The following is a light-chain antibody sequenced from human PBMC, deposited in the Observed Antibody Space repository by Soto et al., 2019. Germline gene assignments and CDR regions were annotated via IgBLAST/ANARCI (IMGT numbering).Light chain of an antibody. CDR1: SSNIGAGYD. CDR2: SNS. J-gene: IGLJ1*01. Sequence: QSVLTQPPSVSGAPGQRVTISCTGSSSNIGAGYDVHWYQQLPGTAPKLLIYSNSNRPSGVPDRFSASNSGTSASLDITGLQAEDEADYSCQSYDNSLSGLYVFGTGTKLTVL. V-gene: IGLV1-40*01. CDR3: QSYDNSLSGLYV.